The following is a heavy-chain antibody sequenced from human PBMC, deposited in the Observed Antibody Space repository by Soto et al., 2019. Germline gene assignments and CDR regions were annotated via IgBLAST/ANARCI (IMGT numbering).Heavy chain of an antibody. CDR2: IWYDGTNK. D-gene: IGHD1-26*01. CDR1: GFTFSSYG. J-gene: IGHJ4*02. CDR3: ARFYSGSYYYFDY. Sequence: GGSLRLSCAASGFTFSSYGMHWVRQAPGKGLEWVAVIWYDGTNKYYADSVKGRFTISRDNSKNTLFLQMNSLRAEGTAVYYCARFYSGSYYYFDYWGQGTLVTVSS. V-gene: IGHV3-33*01.